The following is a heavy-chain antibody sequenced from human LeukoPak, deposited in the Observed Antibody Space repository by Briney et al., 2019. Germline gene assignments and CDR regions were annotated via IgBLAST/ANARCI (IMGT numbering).Heavy chain of an antibody. CDR1: GDSIINNRYY. CDR3: ARDGDTSSVIPMT. CDR2: IYYSGST. J-gene: IGHJ4*02. Sequence: PSETLSLTCNVSGDSIINNRYYWGWIRQPPGKGLEWIGSIYYSGSTYYNPSLKSRLTMSVDTSKNQFSLRLTSVTAADTAVYYCARDGDTSSVIPMTWGQGTLVTVSS. D-gene: IGHD5-18*01. V-gene: IGHV4-39*01.